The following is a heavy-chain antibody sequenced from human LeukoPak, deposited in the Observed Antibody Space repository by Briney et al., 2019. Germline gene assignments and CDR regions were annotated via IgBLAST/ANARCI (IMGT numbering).Heavy chain of an antibody. J-gene: IGHJ6*04. V-gene: IGHV5-10-1*01. D-gene: IGHD3-10*01. CDR1: GYSFTSYW. Sequence: GESLTISCKGSGYSFTSYWISWVRQMPGKGLEWMGRIDPSDSYTNYSPSFQGHVTTSADKSISTAYLQWSSLKASDTAMYYCARHSYGSGSYYYYYGMDVWGKGTTVTVSS. CDR2: IDPSDSYT. CDR3: ARHSYGSGSYYYYYGMDV.